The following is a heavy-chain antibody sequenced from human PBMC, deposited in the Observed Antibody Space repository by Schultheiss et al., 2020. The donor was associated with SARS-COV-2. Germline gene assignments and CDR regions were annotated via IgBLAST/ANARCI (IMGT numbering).Heavy chain of an antibody. CDR1: GFTFSNAW. CDR2: IWYDGSNK. V-gene: IGHV3-33*08. J-gene: IGHJ6*02. Sequence: GGSLRLSCAASGFTFSNAWMNWVRQAPGKGLEWVAVIWYDGSNKYYADSVKGRFTISRDNSKNTLYLQMNSLRAEDTAVYYCATPKRTSDYYGMDVWGQGTTVTVSS. D-gene: IGHD6-6*01. CDR3: ATPKRTSDYYGMDV.